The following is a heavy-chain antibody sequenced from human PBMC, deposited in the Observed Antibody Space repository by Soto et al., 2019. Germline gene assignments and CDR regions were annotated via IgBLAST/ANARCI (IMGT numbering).Heavy chain of an antibody. Sequence: PGGSLRLSCAASGFTFSSYWMHWARQAPGKGLVWVSRINSDGSSTSYADSVKGRFTISRDNAKNTLYLQMNSLRAEDTAVYYCARGRVTGYDFWSGYPKREDAFDIWGQGTMVTVSS. CDR1: GFTFSSYW. J-gene: IGHJ3*02. D-gene: IGHD3-3*01. CDR2: INSDGSST. CDR3: ARGRVTGYDFWSGYPKREDAFDI. V-gene: IGHV3-74*01.